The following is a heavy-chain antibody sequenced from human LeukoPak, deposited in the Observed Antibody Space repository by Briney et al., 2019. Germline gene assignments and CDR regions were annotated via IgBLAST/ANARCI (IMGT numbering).Heavy chain of an antibody. CDR1: GFTFDDYT. J-gene: IGHJ4*02. V-gene: IGHV3-43*01. CDR3: AKARSSWYELIDY. Sequence: GGSLRLSCAASGFTFDDYTMHWVRQAPGKGLEWVSLINWDGGTTYYAESVKGRFTISRDNSKNSLYLQMNSLRTEDTALYYCAKARSSWYELIDYWGQGTLVTVSS. CDR2: INWDGGTT. D-gene: IGHD6-13*01.